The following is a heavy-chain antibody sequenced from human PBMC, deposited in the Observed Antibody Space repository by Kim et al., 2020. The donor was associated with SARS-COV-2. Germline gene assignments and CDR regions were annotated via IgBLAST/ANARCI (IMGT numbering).Heavy chain of an antibody. CDR1: GGSISSYY. D-gene: IGHD6-13*01. Sequence: SETLSLTCTVSGGSISSYYWSWIRQPPGKGLEWIGYIYYSGSTNYNPSLKSRVTISVDTSKNQFSLKLSSVTAADTAVYYCARDGGGYSSSWYNYYYYGMDVWGQGTTVTVSS. CDR2: IYYSGST. V-gene: IGHV4-59*01. CDR3: ARDGGGYSSSWYNYYYYGMDV. J-gene: IGHJ6*02.